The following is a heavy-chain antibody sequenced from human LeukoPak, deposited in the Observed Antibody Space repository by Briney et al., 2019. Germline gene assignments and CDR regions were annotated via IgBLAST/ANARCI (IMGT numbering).Heavy chain of an antibody. CDR3: AKDRYRIEARSFDS. Sequence: GGSLRLSCAASGFTFSSYWMSWVRQAPGKGLEWVANIKQDGSEKYYVDSVKGRFTISRDKSKNTLYLQTNSLRAEDTAVYYCAKDRYRIEARSFDSWGQGTLVTVSS. CDR2: IKQDGSEK. J-gene: IGHJ4*02. V-gene: IGHV3-7*03. CDR1: GFTFSSYW. D-gene: IGHD6-6*01.